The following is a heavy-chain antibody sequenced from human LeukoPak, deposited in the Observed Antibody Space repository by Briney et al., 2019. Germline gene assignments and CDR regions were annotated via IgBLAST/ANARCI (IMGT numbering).Heavy chain of an antibody. D-gene: IGHD2-15*01. CDR1: GYTFTGYY. J-gene: IGHJ4*02. CDR2: INPNSGGT. CDR3: ARESPSLGYCSGGSCYRYFDY. V-gene: IGHV1-2*02. Sequence: ASVKVSCKASGYTFTGYYMHWARQAPGQGLEWMGWINPNSGGTNYAQKFQGRVTMTRDTSISTAYMELSRLRSDDTAVYYCARESPSLGYCSGGSCYRYFDYWGQGTLVTVSS.